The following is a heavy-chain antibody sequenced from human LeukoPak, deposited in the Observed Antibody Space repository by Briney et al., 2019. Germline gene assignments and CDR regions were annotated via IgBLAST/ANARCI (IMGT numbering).Heavy chain of an antibody. J-gene: IGHJ3*02. Sequence: GASVKVSCKDSGYTFTSYGISWVRQAPGQGLEWMGWISAYNGNTNYAQKLQGRVTMTTDTSTSTAYMELRSLRSDDTAVYYCARDSWAVAERNAFDIWGQGTMVTVSS. CDR1: GYTFTSYG. CDR2: ISAYNGNT. CDR3: ARDSWAVAERNAFDI. D-gene: IGHD6-19*01. V-gene: IGHV1-18*01.